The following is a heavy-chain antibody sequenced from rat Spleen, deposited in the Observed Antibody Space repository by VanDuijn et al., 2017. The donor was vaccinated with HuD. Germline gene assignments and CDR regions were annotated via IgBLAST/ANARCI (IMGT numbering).Heavy chain of an antibody. CDR3: ATQDKGYYGYFDF. V-gene: IGHV5S10*01. CDR2: IIYDGSST. CDR1: GFTFSDYA. J-gene: IGHJ1*01. Sequence: EVQLVESGGGLVQPGNSLKLSCAASGFTFSDYAMAWVRQSPKKGLEWVATIIYDGSSTYYRDSVKGRFTISRDNAKSTLYLQMDSLRSEDTATYYGATQDKGYYGYFDFWGPGTMVTVSS. D-gene: IGHD2-2*01.